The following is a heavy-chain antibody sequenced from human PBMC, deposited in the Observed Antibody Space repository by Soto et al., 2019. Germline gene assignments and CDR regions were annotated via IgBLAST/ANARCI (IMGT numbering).Heavy chain of an antibody. D-gene: IGHD5-12*01. V-gene: IGHV3-33*01. CDR3: ARDTREVAIDY. Sequence: QVQLVESGGGVVQPGRSLRLSCAASGFTFSSYGMHWVRQAPGKGLEWVAVIWYDGSNKYYADSVKGRFTISRDNSKNPLYLQMNSLRAEDTAVYYCARDTREVAIDYWGQGTLVTVSS. J-gene: IGHJ4*02. CDR2: IWYDGSNK. CDR1: GFTFSSYG.